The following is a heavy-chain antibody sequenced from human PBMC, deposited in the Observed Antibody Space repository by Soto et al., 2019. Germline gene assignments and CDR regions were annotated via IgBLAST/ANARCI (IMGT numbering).Heavy chain of an antibody. CDR1: GGTFSSYA. D-gene: IGHD1-7*01. CDR3: ARKVLELGYNWFDP. CDR2: IIPIFGTA. J-gene: IGHJ5*02. Sequence: SVKVSCKASGGTFSSYAISWVRQAPGQGLEWMGGIIPIFGTANYAQKFQGRVTITADKSTRTAYMELSSLSSEDTAVYYCARKVLELGYNWFDPWRQGTLVTVSS. V-gene: IGHV1-69*06.